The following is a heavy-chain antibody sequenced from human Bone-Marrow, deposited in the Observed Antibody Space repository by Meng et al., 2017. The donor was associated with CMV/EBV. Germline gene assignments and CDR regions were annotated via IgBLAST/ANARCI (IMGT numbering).Heavy chain of an antibody. V-gene: IGHV4-4*02. J-gene: IGHJ4*02. Sequence: AVSGGSISSGDWWGWVRQPPGKGLEWIGEIYHSGTTNYNPSLKSRVTISIDTSKNQFSLKLNSVTAADTAVYYCARNLYGDYFYFDYWGQGTLVTVSS. CDR3: ARNLYGDYFYFDY. CDR2: IYHSGTT. D-gene: IGHD4-17*01. CDR1: GGSISSGDW.